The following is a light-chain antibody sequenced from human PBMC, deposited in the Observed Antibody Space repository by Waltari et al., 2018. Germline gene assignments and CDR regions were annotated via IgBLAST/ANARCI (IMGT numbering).Light chain of an antibody. CDR3: CSYAGVHTFWL. Sequence: QSALTQPPSVSGSPEQSVTISCTGSTSDVGGYNSVSWYQQHPGKAPKLIIFDVNQLPAVVPGVFSGSTSGNPASLTISGLRPEDEADYHCCSYAGVHTFWLFGGGTKLTVL. CDR1: TSDVGGYNS. J-gene: IGLJ3*02. V-gene: IGLV2-11*01. CDR2: DVN.